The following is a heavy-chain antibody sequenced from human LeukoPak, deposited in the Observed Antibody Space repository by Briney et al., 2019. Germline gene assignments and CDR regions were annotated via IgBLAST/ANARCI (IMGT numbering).Heavy chain of an antibody. Sequence: LGESLKISCKGSGYSFTRNWIGWVRQMPGKGLEWMGIIYPGDSDTRYSPSFQGQVTISADKSISTAYLQWSTLKASDTAMYYCARLYSGYDSYFDYWGQGTLVTVSS. J-gene: IGHJ4*02. CDR2: IYPGDSDT. V-gene: IGHV5-51*01. D-gene: IGHD5-12*01. CDR1: GYSFTRNW. CDR3: ARLYSGYDSYFDY.